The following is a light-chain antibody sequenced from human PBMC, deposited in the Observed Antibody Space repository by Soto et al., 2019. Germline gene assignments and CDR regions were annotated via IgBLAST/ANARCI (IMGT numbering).Light chain of an antibody. Sequence: DIPMTQSPSSLSASVGDRVTITCRASQGISNYLAWYQQEPGKVPKLLIYVASTLQSGVPSRFSGSGSGTDFTLTISSLQPEDVATYYCQRYNSAPWTFGQGKKVEIK. CDR3: QRYNSAPWT. CDR1: QGISNY. CDR2: VAS. J-gene: IGKJ1*01. V-gene: IGKV1-27*01.